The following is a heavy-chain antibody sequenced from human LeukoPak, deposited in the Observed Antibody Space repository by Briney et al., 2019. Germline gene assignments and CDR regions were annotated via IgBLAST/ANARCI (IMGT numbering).Heavy chain of an antibody. Sequence: GGSLRLSCAASGFTFSSYAMSWVRQAPGKGLEWVSAISGSGGSTYYADSVKGRFTISRDNAKNSLYLQMNSLRAEDTAVYYCASGGAYYYDSSGYYYFDYWGQGTLVTVSS. CDR3: ASGGAYYYDSSGYYYFDY. CDR1: GFTFSSYA. CDR2: ISGSGGST. D-gene: IGHD3-22*01. J-gene: IGHJ4*02. V-gene: IGHV3-23*01.